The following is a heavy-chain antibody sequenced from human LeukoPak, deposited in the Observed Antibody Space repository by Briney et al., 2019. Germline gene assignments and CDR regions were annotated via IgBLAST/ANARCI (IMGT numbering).Heavy chain of an antibody. CDR1: GYSFTSYW. D-gene: IGHD6-19*01. CDR2: IYPGDSDT. CDR3: ARRGRIAVTNYGMDV. V-gene: IGHV5-51*01. J-gene: IGHJ6*02. Sequence: GESLKISCKGSGYSFTSYWIGWVRQLPGKGLEWMGIIYPGDSDTRYSPFFQGQVTISADKSISTAYLQWSSLKASDTAMYYCARRGRIAVTNYGMDVWGQGTTVTVSS.